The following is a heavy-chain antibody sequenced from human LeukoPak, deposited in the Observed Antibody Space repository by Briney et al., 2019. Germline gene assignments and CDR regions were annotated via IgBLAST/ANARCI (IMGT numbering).Heavy chain of an antibody. CDR1: GYTFTSYD. V-gene: IGHV1-8*03. CDR2: MNPNSGNT. Sequence: ASVKVSCKASGYTFTSYDINWVRQATGQGLEWMGWMNPNSGNTGYAQKFQGRVTITRNTSISTAYMELSSLRSEDTAVYYCAVLSLNYGSGSYYNAPTFDYWGQGTLVTVSS. D-gene: IGHD3-10*01. J-gene: IGHJ4*02. CDR3: AVLSLNYGSGSYYNAPTFDY.